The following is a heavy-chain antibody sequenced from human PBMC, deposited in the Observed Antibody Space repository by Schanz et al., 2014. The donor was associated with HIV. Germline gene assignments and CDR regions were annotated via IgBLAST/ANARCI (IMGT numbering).Heavy chain of an antibody. V-gene: IGHV4-34*01. J-gene: IGHJ2*01. D-gene: IGHD3-10*02. CDR3: AREDVSNWSFDL. CDR2: VNHSGDT. CDR1: GGSFRNYS. Sequence: QVQLQQWGAGLLKPSETLSLTCAVYGGSFRNYSWTWIRQSPGKGLEWIAEVNHSGDTNYNPSLKSRVTISVDTSKNQFSLEVNSVTAADTAVYYCAREDVSNWSFDLWGRGTLVSVSS.